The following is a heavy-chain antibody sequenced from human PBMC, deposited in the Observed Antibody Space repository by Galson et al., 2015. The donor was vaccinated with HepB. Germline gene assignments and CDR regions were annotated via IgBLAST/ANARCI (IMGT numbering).Heavy chain of an antibody. J-gene: IGHJ4*02. CDR2: IRSKTDGGTT. V-gene: IGHV3-15*01. CDR1: GFTFSNAW. Sequence: SLRLSCAASGFTFSNAWMTWVRQAPGKGLEWVGRIRSKTDGGTTDYAAPGKGRFTISRDDSINTLYLQMNSLKTEDTAVYYCSTAQLSAYYYDTRGFYDYFDYWGQGSLVTVSS. D-gene: IGHD3-22*01. CDR3: STAQLSAYYYDTRGFYDYFDY.